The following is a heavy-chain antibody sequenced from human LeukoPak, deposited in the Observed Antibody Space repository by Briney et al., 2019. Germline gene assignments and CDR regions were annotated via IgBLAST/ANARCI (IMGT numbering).Heavy chain of an antibody. CDR2: ISSGGSTI. Sequence: GGSLRLSCAASGFTFSSYEMHWVRQVPGKGVEWVSYISSGGSTIYYADSVKGRFTISRDNAKNSLYLQMNSLRAEDTAVYYSARDTDYGGPFDYWGQGTLVTVSS. CDR1: GFTFSSYE. J-gene: IGHJ4*02. D-gene: IGHD4-23*01. V-gene: IGHV3-48*03. CDR3: ARDTDYGGPFDY.